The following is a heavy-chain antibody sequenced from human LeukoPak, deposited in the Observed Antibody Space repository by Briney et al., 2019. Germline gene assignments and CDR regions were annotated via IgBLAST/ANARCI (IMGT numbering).Heavy chain of an antibody. CDR3: AKRGGYFDY. Sequence: GGSLRLSCAASGFTFSSYGMSWVRQAPGKGLEWASAISGSGGSTYYADSVRGRFTISRDNSKNTLYLQMNSLRAEDTAVYYCAKRGGYFDYWGRGTLVTVSS. V-gene: IGHV3-23*01. CDR1: GFTFSSYG. J-gene: IGHJ4*02. CDR2: ISGSGGST. D-gene: IGHD3-16*01.